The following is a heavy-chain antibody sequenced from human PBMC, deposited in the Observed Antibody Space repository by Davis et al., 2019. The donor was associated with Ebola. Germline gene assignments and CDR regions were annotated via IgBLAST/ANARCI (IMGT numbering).Heavy chain of an antibody. D-gene: IGHD3-3*01. CDR3: ARARSGYWGYNWFDP. Sequence: ASLLVFCKASSYTSSSYGISRVRHPPRQGLEWMGWLSAYNGNTNSAHKPQGRVTMTTDTNTSTAYMELRSLGSDDTAVYSCARARSGYWGYNWFDPWGQGTLVTVSS. V-gene: IGHV1-18*01. J-gene: IGHJ5*02. CDR1: SYTSSSYG. CDR2: LSAYNGNT.